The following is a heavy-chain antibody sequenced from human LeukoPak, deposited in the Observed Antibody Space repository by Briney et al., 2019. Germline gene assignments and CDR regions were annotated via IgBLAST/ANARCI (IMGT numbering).Heavy chain of an antibody. CDR2: ISPTGGAI. J-gene: IGHJ4*02. Sequence: TPGGSLRLSCAASGFTFSTSAMNWVRQAPGRGLEWVSSISPTGGAIFYADSLRGRFTISRDNAKNSLYLQMNSLRAEDTALYFCASGIRERGFDYWGQGTLVTVSS. V-gene: IGHV3-21*01. CDR1: GFTFSTSA. CDR3: ASGIRERGFDY. D-gene: IGHD1-1*01.